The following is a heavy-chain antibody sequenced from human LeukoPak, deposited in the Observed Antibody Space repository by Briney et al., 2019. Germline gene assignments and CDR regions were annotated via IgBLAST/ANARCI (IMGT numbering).Heavy chain of an antibody. CDR2: INPNSDDT. D-gene: IGHD1-26*01. J-gene: IGHJ3*02. CDR1: GYIFSGYY. Sequence: GASVKVSCKASGYIFSGYYMHWVRQAPGQGLEWMGWINPNSDDTNYAQKFQGRVTITRDMSTSTAYMELSSLRSEDTAVYYCAAAYKLSGSYYGALDIWGQGTMVTVSS. V-gene: IGHV1-2*02. CDR3: AAAYKLSGSYYGALDI.